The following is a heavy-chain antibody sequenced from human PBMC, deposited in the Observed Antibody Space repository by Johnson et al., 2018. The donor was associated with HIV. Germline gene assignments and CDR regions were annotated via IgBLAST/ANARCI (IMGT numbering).Heavy chain of an antibody. CDR1: GFTFSSYA. Sequence: QVQLVESGGGVVQPGGSLRLSCAASGFTFSSYAMHWVRQAPGKGPEWVAVISYDGSNKYYADSVKGRFTISRDNSKNTLYLQMNSLRAEDTAGYYCARENCYNFPLDAFDIWGQGTMVTVSS. CDR3: ARENCYNFPLDAFDI. V-gene: IGHV3-30*04. J-gene: IGHJ3*02. D-gene: IGHD3-3*01. CDR2: ISYDGSNK.